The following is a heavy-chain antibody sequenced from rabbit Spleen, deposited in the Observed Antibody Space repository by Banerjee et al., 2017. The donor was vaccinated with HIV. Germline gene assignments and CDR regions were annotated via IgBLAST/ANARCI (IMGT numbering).Heavy chain of an antibody. CDR2: IYSAKTTT. J-gene: IGHJ4*01. Sequence: QEQLKESGGGLVQPEGSLTLTCKASGFSLNDWHVMRWVRQAPGKGLEWIATIYSAKTTTYYATWAKGRFTISKTSSTTVTLQMTSLTAADTATYFCASDIHGYGAFDLWGQGTLVTVS. CDR3: ASDIHGYGAFDL. CDR1: GFSLNDWHV. D-gene: IGHD3-1*01. V-gene: IGHV1S45*01.